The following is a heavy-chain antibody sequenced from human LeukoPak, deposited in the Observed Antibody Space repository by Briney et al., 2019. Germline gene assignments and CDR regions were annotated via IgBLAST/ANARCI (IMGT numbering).Heavy chain of an antibody. CDR1: GGSFSGYY. CDR2: INHSRST. V-gene: IGHV4-34*01. Sequence: PSETLSLTCAVYGGSFSGYYWSWIRQPPGKGLEWIGEINHSRSTNYNPSLKSRVTISVDTSKNQFSLKLSSVTAADTAVYYCARGVVPFDYWGQGTLVTVSS. J-gene: IGHJ4*02. CDR3: ARGVVPFDY. D-gene: IGHD2-15*01.